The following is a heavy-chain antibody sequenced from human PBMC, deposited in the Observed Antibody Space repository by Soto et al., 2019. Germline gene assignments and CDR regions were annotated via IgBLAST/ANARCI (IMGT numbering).Heavy chain of an antibody. J-gene: IGHJ4*02. D-gene: IGHD6-6*01. V-gene: IGHV3-30*18. Sequence: GGSLRLSCAASGFTFSSYGMHWVRQAPGKGLEWVAVISYDGSNKYYADSVKGRFTTSRDNSKNTLYLQMNSLRAEDTAVYYCAKANPYSSSSGGNFDYWGQGTLVTVSS. CDR3: AKANPYSSSSGGNFDY. CDR1: GFTFSSYG. CDR2: ISYDGSNK.